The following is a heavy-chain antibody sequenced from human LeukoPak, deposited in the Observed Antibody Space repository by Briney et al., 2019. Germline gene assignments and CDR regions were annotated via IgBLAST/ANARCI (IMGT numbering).Heavy chain of an antibody. CDR1: GFTFDDYA. J-gene: IGHJ3*02. Sequence: GGSLRLSCAASGFTFDDYAMHWVRQAPGKGLEWVSGISRNSGSIGYADSVKGRFTISRDNAKNSLYLQMNSLRAEDTALYYCAKGHGYCSSTSCWGAFDIWGQGTMVTVSS. V-gene: IGHV3-9*01. CDR3: AKGHGYCSSTSCWGAFDI. D-gene: IGHD2-2*01. CDR2: ISRNSGSI.